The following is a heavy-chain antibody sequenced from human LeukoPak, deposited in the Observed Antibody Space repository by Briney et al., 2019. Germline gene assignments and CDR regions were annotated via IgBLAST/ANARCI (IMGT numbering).Heavy chain of an antibody. J-gene: IGHJ4*02. D-gene: IGHD4-11*01. Sequence: NPSETLSLTCTVSGGSISSYYWHWIRQTPGKGLEWIGYISGSGSTDYNPSLKSRVTISVDTSKNHFSLKLSSVTAADTAVYYCAKSYFDYSTYYSYYFNLWGQGALVTVSS. CDR1: GGSISSYY. CDR2: ISGSGST. CDR3: AKSYFDYSTYYSYYFNL. V-gene: IGHV4-4*09.